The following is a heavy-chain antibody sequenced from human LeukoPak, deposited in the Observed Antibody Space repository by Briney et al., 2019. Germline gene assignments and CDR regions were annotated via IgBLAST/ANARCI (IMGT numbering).Heavy chain of an antibody. CDR1: GYTLTELS. D-gene: IGHD4-11*01. Sequence: ASVKVSCKVSGYTLTELSMHWVRQAPGKGLEWMGGFDPEDGETIYAQKFQGRVTITTDESTSTAYMELSSLRSEDTAVYYCARDRSDPYSNKYFDYWGQGTLVTVSS. CDR2: FDPEDGET. CDR3: ARDRSDPYSNKYFDY. V-gene: IGHV1-24*01. J-gene: IGHJ4*02.